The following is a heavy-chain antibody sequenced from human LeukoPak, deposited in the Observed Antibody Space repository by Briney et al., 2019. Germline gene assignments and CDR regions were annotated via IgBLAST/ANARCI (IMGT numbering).Heavy chain of an antibody. CDR3: ARSRYSSSSGLDFDY. D-gene: IGHD6-6*01. CDR2: IYTSGST. CDR1: VGPINSDH. V-gene: IGHV4-4*07. Sequence: SVTQSLTCSVSVGPINSDHWLCIPQPAGKALEWIRHIYTSGSTNYNPSRKSRVTISVDKSKNQFSLKLSFVTAADTAVYYCARSRYSSSSGLDFDYWGQGTLVTVSS. J-gene: IGHJ4*02.